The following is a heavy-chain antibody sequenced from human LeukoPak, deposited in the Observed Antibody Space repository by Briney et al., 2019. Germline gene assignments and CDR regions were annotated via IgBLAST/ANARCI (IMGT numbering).Heavy chain of an antibody. D-gene: IGHD3-10*01. V-gene: IGHV1-24*01. CDR3: ARDGAGTGFGDPGSPFDY. Sequence: EASVRVSCKVSGYTLTELSMHWVRQAPGKGLEWMGGFDPADGETIYAQKFQGRVTMTEDTSTDTAYMELSSLRSEDTAVYYCARDGAGTGFGDPGSPFDYWGQGTLVTVSS. CDR2: FDPADGET. J-gene: IGHJ4*02. CDR1: GYTLTELS.